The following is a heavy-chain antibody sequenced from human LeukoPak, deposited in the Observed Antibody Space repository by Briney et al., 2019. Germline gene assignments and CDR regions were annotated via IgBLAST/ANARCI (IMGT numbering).Heavy chain of an antibody. V-gene: IGHV3-33*06. CDR3: AKGFGRMAH. D-gene: IGHD3-3*01. CDR2: IWYDGSNK. Sequence: GGSLRPSCAVSGFTFSSHGMHWVRQAPGKGLEWVAIIWYDGSNKYYADSVKDRFTISRDNSKNTLYLQMNSLRAEDTAVYYCAKGFGRMAHWGQGTLVTVSS. CDR1: GFTFSSHG. J-gene: IGHJ4*02.